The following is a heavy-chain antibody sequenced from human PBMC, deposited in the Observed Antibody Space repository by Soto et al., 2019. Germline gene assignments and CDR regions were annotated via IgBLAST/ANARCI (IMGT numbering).Heavy chain of an antibody. CDR1: GYTFTGYY. J-gene: IGHJ4*02. CDR2: INPNSGGT. V-gene: IGHV1-2*02. D-gene: IGHD5-12*01. Sequence: ASVKVSCKASGYTFTGYYMHWVRQAPGQGLEWMGWINPNSGGTNYAQKFQGRVTMTRDPSISTAYMELSRLRSDDTAVYYCAREMATNFHVDYWGQGTLVTVSS. CDR3: AREMATNFHVDY.